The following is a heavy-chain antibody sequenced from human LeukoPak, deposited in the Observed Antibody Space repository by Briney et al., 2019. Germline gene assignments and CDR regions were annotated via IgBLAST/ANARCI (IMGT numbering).Heavy chain of an antibody. CDR2: IYPGDSDT. V-gene: IGHV5-51*01. D-gene: IGHD1-26*01. CDR1: GYSFTSYW. CDR3: ARRGSGSYYDLYYYMGV. Sequence: GASLQISCKGSGYSFTSYWIGWVRQLPGKGLEWMGIIYPGDSDTRYSPSFQGQVTISADKSISTAYLQWSSLKASDTAMYYCARRGSGSYYDLYYYMGVWGKGTTVTVSS. J-gene: IGHJ6*03.